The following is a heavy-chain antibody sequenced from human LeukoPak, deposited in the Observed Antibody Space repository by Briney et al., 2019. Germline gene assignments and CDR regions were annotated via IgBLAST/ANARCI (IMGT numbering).Heavy chain of an antibody. CDR2: IKQDGSEK. D-gene: IGHD3-22*01. CDR1: GFAFSSSW. J-gene: IGHJ3*02. Sequence: GGSLRLSCAASGFAFSSSWMSWVRQAPGKGLEWVANIKQDGSEKYYVDSVKGRFTISRDNAKNSLYLQMNSLRAEDTAVYYCARDQAEDYYDSSGYYSDAFDIWGQGTMVTVSS. CDR3: ARDQAEDYYDSSGYYSDAFDI. V-gene: IGHV3-7*01.